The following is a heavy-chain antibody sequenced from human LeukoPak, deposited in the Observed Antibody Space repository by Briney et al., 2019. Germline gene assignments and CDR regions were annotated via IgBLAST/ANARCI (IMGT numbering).Heavy chain of an antibody. J-gene: IGHJ4*02. D-gene: IGHD3-3*01. V-gene: IGHV4-34*01. CDR2: INHSGST. CDR1: GGSFSGYY. CDR3: ARGRTYYDFWSGYPNMYYFDY. Sequence: PSETLSLTCAVYGGSFSGYYWSWIRQPPGKGLEWIGEINHSGSTNYNPSLKSRVTISVDTSKNQFSLKLSSVTAADTAVYYCARGRTYYDFWSGYPNMYYFDYWGQGTLVTVSS.